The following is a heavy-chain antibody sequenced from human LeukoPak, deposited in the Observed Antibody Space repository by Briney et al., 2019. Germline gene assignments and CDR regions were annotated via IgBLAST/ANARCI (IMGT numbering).Heavy chain of an antibody. J-gene: IGHJ4*02. CDR1: GFTFSSYA. V-gene: IGHV3-23*01. CDR3: AKDLSGYGGNSAGRYFDY. D-gene: IGHD4-23*01. CDR2: ISGSGGST. Sequence: QSGGSLRLSCAASGFTFSSYAMSWVRQAPGKGLEWVSAISGSGGSTYYADSVKGRFTISRDNSKNTLYLQMNSLRAEDTAVYYCAKDLSGYGGNSAGRYFDYWGQGTLVTVSS.